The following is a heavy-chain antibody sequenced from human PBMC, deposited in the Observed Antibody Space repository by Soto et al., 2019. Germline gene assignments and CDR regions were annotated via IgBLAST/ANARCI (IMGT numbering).Heavy chain of an antibody. CDR3: ARPLHDYTYYMDV. D-gene: IGHD4-4*01. CDR1: GGSVSSSSYY. V-gene: IGHV4-39*01. Sequence: SETLTLTCTVSGGSVSSSSYYWGWVRQPPGKGLEWIGSIYYSGSTYYNPSLKSRVTISVDTSKNQFSLKLSSVTAADTAVYYCARPLHDYTYYMDVWGKGTTVTVSS. CDR2: IYYSGST. J-gene: IGHJ6*03.